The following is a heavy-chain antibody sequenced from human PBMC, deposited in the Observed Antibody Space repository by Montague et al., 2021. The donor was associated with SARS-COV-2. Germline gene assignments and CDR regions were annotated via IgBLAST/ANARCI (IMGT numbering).Heavy chain of an antibody. D-gene: IGHD4-11*01. J-gene: IGHJ4*02. Sequence: SETLSLTRAVSGVSITSTNWWSLVRQPPGKGLEWIGEISYGGIATXNPXLKSRATISMDRSRNLFSLKLSSVTAADTAIYYCAGKVLTVPADYWGQGTLVTVS. CDR1: GVSITSTNW. V-gene: IGHV4-4*02. CDR3: AGKVLTVPADY. CDR2: ISYGGIA.